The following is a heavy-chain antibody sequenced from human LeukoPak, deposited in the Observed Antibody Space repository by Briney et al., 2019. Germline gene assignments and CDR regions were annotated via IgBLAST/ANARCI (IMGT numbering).Heavy chain of an antibody. CDR3: AKSYDLFDY. V-gene: IGHV3-30*18. Sequence: AGGSLRLSCAASGFTFSSYGMHWVRQAPGKGLEWVAVISYDGSNKYYADSVKGRFTIFRDNSKNTLYLQMNSLRAEDTAVYYCAKSYDLFDYWGQGTLVTVSS. CDR1: GFTFSSYG. D-gene: IGHD3-3*01. J-gene: IGHJ4*02. CDR2: ISYDGSNK.